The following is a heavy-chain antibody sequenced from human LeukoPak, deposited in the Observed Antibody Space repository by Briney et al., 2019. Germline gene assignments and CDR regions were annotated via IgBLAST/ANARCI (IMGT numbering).Heavy chain of an antibody. V-gene: IGHV4-34*01. CDR1: GGSFSGYY. Sequence: SETLSLTCAVYGGSFSGYYWSWIRQPPGKGLEWIGEINHSGSTNYNPSLKSRVTISVDTSKNQVSLKLSSVTAADTAVYYCARVTHAFDIWGQGTMVTVSS. D-gene: IGHD4-23*01. J-gene: IGHJ3*02. CDR2: INHSGST. CDR3: ARVTHAFDI.